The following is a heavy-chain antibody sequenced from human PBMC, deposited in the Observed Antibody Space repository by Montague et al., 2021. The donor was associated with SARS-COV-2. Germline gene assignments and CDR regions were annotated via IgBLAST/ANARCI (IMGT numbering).Heavy chain of an antibody. Sequence: SETLSLTCAVYGGSLSGYYWSWIRQPPGEGREWIAEISHSGSTSYNPSLKSRVTISVDTSKNQFSLKLSSATAADTAVYYCARAPYRLLIVPRYYGMDVWGQGTTVAVSS. CDR3: ARAPYRLLIVPRYYGMDV. CDR1: GGSLSGYY. CDR2: ISHSGST. D-gene: IGHD2-2*01. J-gene: IGHJ6*02. V-gene: IGHV4-34*01.